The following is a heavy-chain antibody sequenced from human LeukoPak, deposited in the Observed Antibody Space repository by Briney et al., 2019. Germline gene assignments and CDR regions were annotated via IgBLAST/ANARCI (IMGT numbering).Heavy chain of an antibody. Sequence: GGSLRLSCAASGFTFSDYHMSWVRQAPGKGLEWISTLYSGSKIFYAESLKGRVTISRDNSNNTLFLHVSSLRAEDTAVYYCAIVILRSGNLETFDYWGQGTLVTVSS. CDR3: AIVILRSGNLETFDY. CDR1: GFTFSDYH. D-gene: IGHD1-14*01. CDR2: LYSGSKI. J-gene: IGHJ4*02. V-gene: IGHV3-53*01.